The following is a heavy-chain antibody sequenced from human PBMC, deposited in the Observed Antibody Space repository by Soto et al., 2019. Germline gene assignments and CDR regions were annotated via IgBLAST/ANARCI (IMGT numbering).Heavy chain of an antibody. Sequence: QPGGSLRLSCAASGFTFSSHGMHWVRQAPGKGLEWVAVISYDGSNKYYADSVKGRFTISRDNSKNTLYLQMNSLRAEDTAVYYCAKDPTWYYSKTPGGGNWFDPWGQGTLVTVSS. CDR1: GFTFSSHG. D-gene: IGHD4-4*01. CDR2: ISYDGSNK. V-gene: IGHV3-30*18. J-gene: IGHJ5*02. CDR3: AKDPTWYYSKTPGGGNWFDP.